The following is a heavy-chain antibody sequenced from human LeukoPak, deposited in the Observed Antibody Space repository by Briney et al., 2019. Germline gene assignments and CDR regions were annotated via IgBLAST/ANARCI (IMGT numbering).Heavy chain of an antibody. CDR1: GFTFSSYD. D-gene: IGHD4-23*01. CDR3: AKEDYGGNSRWLDP. V-gene: IGHV3-30*18. Sequence: GGSLRLSCAASGFTFSSYDMHWVRQAPGKGLEWVAVMSNDGINGNYADSVKGRFTVSRDISKSILYLQMNGLRGDDTAVYYCAKEDYGGNSRWLDPWGQGTLVTVSS. CDR2: MSNDGING. J-gene: IGHJ5*02.